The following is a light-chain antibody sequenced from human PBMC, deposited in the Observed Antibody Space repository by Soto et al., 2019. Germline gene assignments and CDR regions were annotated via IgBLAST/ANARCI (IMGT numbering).Light chain of an antibody. CDR3: CSYAGSYTGV. Sequence: QSVLTQPRSVSGSPGQSVTISCTGTSSDVGGYNYVSWYPQHPGKAPKLMIYDVSKRPSGVPDRFSGSKSGNTASLTISGLQAEDEADYYCCSYAGSYTGVFGTGTKLTVL. V-gene: IGLV2-11*01. J-gene: IGLJ1*01. CDR1: SSDVGGYNY. CDR2: DVS.